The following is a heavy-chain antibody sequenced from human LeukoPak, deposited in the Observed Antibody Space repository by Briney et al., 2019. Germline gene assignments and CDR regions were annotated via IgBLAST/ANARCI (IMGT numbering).Heavy chain of an antibody. CDR3: ATPFRYQRSYYYYGMDV. V-gene: IGHV1-69*13. D-gene: IGHD2-2*01. CDR2: IIPIFGTA. CDR1: GGTFSSYA. J-gene: IGHJ6*02. Sequence: SVKVSCKASGGTFSSYAISWVRQAPGQGLEWMGGIIPIFGTANCAQKFQGRVTITADESTSTAYMELSSLRSEDTAVYYCATPFRYQRSYYYYGMDVWGQGTTVTVSS.